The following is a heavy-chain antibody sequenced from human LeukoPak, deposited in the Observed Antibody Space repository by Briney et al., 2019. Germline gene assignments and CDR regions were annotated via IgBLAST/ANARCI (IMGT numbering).Heavy chain of an antibody. D-gene: IGHD2-2*01. CDR1: GFTLSAYG. CDR3: AKHWSYCSTTSCFFNYYYYYMDV. J-gene: IGHJ6*03. CDR2: VSGADGTT. Sequence: GGSLRLSCAASGFTLSAYGMSWVRQSPRKGLEWVSGVSGADGTTYYADSVKGRFTISRDNSKSTLYLQMNNLRAEDTAVYYCAKHWSYCSTTSCFFNYYYYYMDVWGKGTTVTVSS. V-gene: IGHV3-23*01.